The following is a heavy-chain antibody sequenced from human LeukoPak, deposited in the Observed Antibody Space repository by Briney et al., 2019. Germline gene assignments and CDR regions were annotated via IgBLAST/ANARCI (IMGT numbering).Heavy chain of an antibody. V-gene: IGHV1-18*01. CDR2: ISAYNNNT. D-gene: IGHD3-22*01. CDR1: GYTFTSYG. CDR3: AREGHDTSGYYYPNWLDS. J-gene: IGHJ5*01. Sequence: ASVKVSCKASGYTFTSYGISWVRQAPGQGLEWMGWISAYNNNTIYAQNLQGRLTMTTDTSTSTAYMELRSLRSDDTAMYYCAREGHDTSGYYYPNWLDSWGQGTLVAVSS.